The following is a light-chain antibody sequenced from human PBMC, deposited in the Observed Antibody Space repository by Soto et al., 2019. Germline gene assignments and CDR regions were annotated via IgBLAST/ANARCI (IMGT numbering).Light chain of an antibody. V-gene: IGKV2-28*01. J-gene: IGKJ2*01. CDR1: QGRLYSNGFNY. CDR2: LGS. Sequence: DIVLTQSALSLAVAPGEPASISCRSSQGRLYSNGFNYLDWYLQKPGQSPQLLIYLGSHRASGVPDRFSVSGSDTDFTLKISRVEAEDVRVYYCTQSLQTLTFGQGTELDIK. CDR3: TQSLQTLT.